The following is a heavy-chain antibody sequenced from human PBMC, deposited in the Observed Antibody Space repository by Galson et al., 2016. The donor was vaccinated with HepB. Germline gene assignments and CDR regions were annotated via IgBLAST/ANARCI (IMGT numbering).Heavy chain of an antibody. CDR3: TRDPYSGSYVNYFDY. Sequence: SVKVSCKASGYIFTSYYIHWVRQAPGQGLEWMGIINPSGGSTTYAQKFQGRVTVTRDTSTSTVYMELSSLRSEDTAVYYCTRDPYSGSYVNYFDYRGQGTLVTVSS. CDR2: INPSGGST. D-gene: IGHD1-26*01. CDR1: GYIFTSYY. V-gene: IGHV1-46*01. J-gene: IGHJ4*02.